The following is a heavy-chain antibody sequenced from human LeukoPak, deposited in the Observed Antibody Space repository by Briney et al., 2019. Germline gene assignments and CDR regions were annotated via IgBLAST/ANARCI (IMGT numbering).Heavy chain of an antibody. Sequence: PGGSLRLSCAASGFTFTSYAMSWVRQAPGKGLGWVSAISGSGGSTCHADSVKGRFTISRDNSKNTLYLQMNSLRAEDTAVYYCAKMGVVAARPGTFDYWGQGTLVTVSS. CDR1: GFTFTSYA. D-gene: IGHD6-6*01. J-gene: IGHJ4*02. CDR2: ISGSGGST. CDR3: AKMGVVAARPGTFDY. V-gene: IGHV3-23*01.